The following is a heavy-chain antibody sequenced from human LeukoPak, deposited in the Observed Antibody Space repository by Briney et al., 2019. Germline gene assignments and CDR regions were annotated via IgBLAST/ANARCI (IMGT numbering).Heavy chain of an antibody. Sequence: SETLSLTCAVYRGSFRGYYWTWVRQSPGKGLECIGRIDDSGDTKYNPSLKSRVTISVDTSKNQFSLKLTSVTAADTAVYYCARERKATVTLTGPLSRPKRGGYMDVWGTGTTVAVSS. D-gene: IGHD5-24*01. CDR2: IDDSGDT. J-gene: IGHJ6*03. V-gene: IGHV4-34*01. CDR1: RGSFRGYY. CDR3: ARERKATVTLTGPLSRPKRGGYMDV.